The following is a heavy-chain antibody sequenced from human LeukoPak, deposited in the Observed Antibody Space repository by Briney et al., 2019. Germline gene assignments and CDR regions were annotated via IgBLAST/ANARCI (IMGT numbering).Heavy chain of an antibody. CDR1: GFTVSSNY. CDR2: IYTGGST. CDR3: ARLPPTVPYFDY. Sequence: GGSLRLSCAASGFTVSSNYMSWVRQAPGKGLEWVSVIYTGGSTYYADSVKGRFTISRDNSKNTLYLQMNSLRAEDTAVYYCARLPPTVPYFDYWGQGTLVTVSS. D-gene: IGHD4-17*01. J-gene: IGHJ4*02. V-gene: IGHV3-53*01.